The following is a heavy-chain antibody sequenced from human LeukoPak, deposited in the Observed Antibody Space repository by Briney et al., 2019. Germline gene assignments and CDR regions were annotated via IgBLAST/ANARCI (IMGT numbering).Heavy chain of an antibody. V-gene: IGHV3-13*01. Sequence: PPGGSLRLSCAASGFTFSSYDMPWVRQATGKGLEWVSGIGKGGETYYSGSVKGRCTISRENAQESLSLQMNSLRAGDTAVYYCVRGRDPDAFDIWGQGTMVTVSS. CDR3: VRGRDPDAFDI. CDR1: GFTFSSYD. CDR2: IGKGGET. J-gene: IGHJ3*02. D-gene: IGHD2-21*01.